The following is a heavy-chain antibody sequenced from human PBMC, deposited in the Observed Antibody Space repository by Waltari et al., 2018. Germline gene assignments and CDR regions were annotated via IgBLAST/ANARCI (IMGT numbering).Heavy chain of an antibody. D-gene: IGHD5-18*01. Sequence: EVHLAESGGGVVQPGGSLRLPFAGPGFKFGDSWMSWVRQAPGKGLEWVSRINVDGGYISYGDSVKGRFTISRDNAKNTVFLQLNSLRAEDTAVYYCARKAGSGYPYGPFYYDNWGQGTLVTVSS. CDR2: INVDGGYI. CDR1: GFKFGDSW. V-gene: IGHV3-74*01. CDR3: ARKAGSGYPYGPFYYDN. J-gene: IGHJ4*02.